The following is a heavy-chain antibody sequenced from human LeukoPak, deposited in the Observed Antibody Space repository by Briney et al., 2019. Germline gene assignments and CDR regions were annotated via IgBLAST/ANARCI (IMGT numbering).Heavy chain of an antibody. Sequence: PSETLSLTCTVSGDFLSSGSYYWGWIRQPPGKGLAWIGSIYYSGSIFYNASFESRLTLSVDTSKNQFYLKLRSLTAADTAVYYRARLCQVTSCAKFDYWGQGIQVTVSS. J-gene: IGHJ4*02. CDR1: GDFLSSGSYY. V-gene: IGHV4-39*01. D-gene: IGHD2-21*02. CDR2: IYYSGSI. CDR3: ARLCQVTSCAKFDY.